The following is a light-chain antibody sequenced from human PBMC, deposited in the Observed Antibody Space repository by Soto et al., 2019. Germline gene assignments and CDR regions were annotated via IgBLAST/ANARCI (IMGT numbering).Light chain of an antibody. CDR3: QKYDSAPLT. CDR2: AAS. CDR1: QGIDSN. J-gene: IGKJ4*01. V-gene: IGKV1-27*01. Sequence: DIQMTQSPSSLSASVGDRVTITCRASQGIDSNLDWYQQKAGKAPKLLIYAASTLQSGVPSRFSGSGSGTEFTLIISSLQPDDVATYFCQKYDSAPLTFGGGTKVDI.